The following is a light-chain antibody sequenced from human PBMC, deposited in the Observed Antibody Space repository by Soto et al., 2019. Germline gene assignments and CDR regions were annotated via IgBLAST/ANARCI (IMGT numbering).Light chain of an antibody. J-gene: IGKJ5*01. CDR3: QQTYSTPLT. CDR2: ASS. CDR1: QTISNT. V-gene: IGKV1-39*01. Sequence: DIQMTQSPSSLSASVGDRVTITCRASQTISNTLNWYQQRPGKPPNRLIYASSTLQSGVPPRFSGGRSGTEFTLTISTLHPEDFATYYCQQTYSTPLTFGHATRLEIK.